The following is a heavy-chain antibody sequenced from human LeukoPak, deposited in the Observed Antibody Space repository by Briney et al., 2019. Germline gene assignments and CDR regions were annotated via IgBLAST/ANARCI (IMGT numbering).Heavy chain of an antibody. V-gene: IGHV4-61*02. CDR3: ARDRQQLVRGDYFDY. Sequence: SQTLSLTCTVSGGSISSGSYYWSWIRQPAGKGLEWIGSIYYSGSTYYNPSLKSPVTISVDTSKNQFSLKLTSVTAADTAVYFCARDRQQLVRGDYFDYWGQGTLVTVSS. D-gene: IGHD6-13*01. J-gene: IGHJ4*02. CDR2: IYYSGST. CDR1: GGSISSGSYY.